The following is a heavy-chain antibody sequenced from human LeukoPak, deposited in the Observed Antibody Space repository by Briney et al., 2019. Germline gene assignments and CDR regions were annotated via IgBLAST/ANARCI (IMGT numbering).Heavy chain of an antibody. J-gene: IGHJ4*02. CDR2: INSDGSST. D-gene: IGHD5-18*01. V-gene: IGHV3-74*01. CDR1: GFTFSSYW. CDR3: ARDPSWIRGLMDY. Sequence: GGSLRLSCAASGFTFSSYWMHWVRQAPGKGLAWVSRINSDGSSTSYADSVKGRFTISRDNAKNTLYLQMNSLRAEDTAVYYCARDPSWIRGLMDYWGQGTLVTVSS.